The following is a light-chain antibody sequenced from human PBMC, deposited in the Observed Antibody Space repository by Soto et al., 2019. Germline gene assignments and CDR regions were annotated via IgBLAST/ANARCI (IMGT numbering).Light chain of an antibody. CDR2: GAS. V-gene: IGKV3-15*01. CDR1: QSVSSN. CDR3: QRYNAWPIT. J-gene: IGKJ5*01. Sequence: EIVMTQSPATLSVSPGDRATLSCRAGQSVSSNLAWYQQKPGQAPRLRIYGASTRATGIPARFSGSGSGTEFTLTISSLQSEDFAVYYCQRYNAWPITFGQGTRLDIK.